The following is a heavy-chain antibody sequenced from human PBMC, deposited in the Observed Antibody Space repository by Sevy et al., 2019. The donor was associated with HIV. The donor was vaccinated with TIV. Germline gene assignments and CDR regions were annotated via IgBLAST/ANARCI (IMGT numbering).Heavy chain of an antibody. CDR3: TRDGEDYDILTGYYMSYYFDY. CDR1: GFTFGDYA. V-gene: IGHV3-49*03. CDR2: IRSKAYGGTT. Sequence: GGSLRLSCTASGFTFGDYAMSWFRQAPGKGLEWVGFIRSKAYGGTTEYAASVKCRFTISREYSKSIAYLQMNSLKTEDTAVYYCTRDGEDYDILTGYYMSYYFDYWGQGTLVTVSS. J-gene: IGHJ4*02. D-gene: IGHD3-9*01.